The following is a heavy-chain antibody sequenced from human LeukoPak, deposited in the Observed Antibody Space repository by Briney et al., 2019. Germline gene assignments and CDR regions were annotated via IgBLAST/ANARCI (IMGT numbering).Heavy chain of an antibody. Sequence: PSETLSLTCTVSGASISSYFRSWIRQPPGEGLEWIGYVYHSGSTNYNPSLKSRVTISLDTSKTQFSLRLSSVTAADTAVYYYASQVGGTTFHWGQGTLVTVSS. CDR1: GASISSYF. D-gene: IGHD1-1*01. J-gene: IGHJ4*02. CDR3: ASQVGGTTFH. CDR2: VYHSGST. V-gene: IGHV4-59*01.